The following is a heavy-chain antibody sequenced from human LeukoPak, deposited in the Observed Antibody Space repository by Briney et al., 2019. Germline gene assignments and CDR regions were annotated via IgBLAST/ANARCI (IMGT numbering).Heavy chain of an antibody. Sequence: PGGSLRPSCAASGFTFSSYSMNWVRQAPGKGLEWVSSISSSRTYIYYADSVKGRFTISRDNAKNSLYLQMNSLRAEDTAVYYCARSMGITGSWYYFDYWGQGTLVTVSS. CDR1: GFTFSSYS. V-gene: IGHV3-21*01. CDR3: ARSMGITGSWYYFDY. J-gene: IGHJ4*02. CDR2: ISSSRTYI. D-gene: IGHD2-8*02.